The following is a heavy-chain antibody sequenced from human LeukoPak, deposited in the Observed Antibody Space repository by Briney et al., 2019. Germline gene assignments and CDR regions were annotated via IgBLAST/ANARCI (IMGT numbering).Heavy chain of an antibody. V-gene: IGHV4-59*01. D-gene: IGHD6-13*01. CDR2: IYYSGST. CDR3: ARVVPKQQLVDAFDI. J-gene: IGHJ3*02. Sequence: KPSETLSLTCTVSGGSISSYYWSWIRQPPGKGLEWIGYIYYSGSTSYNPSLKSRVTISVDTSKNQFSLKLSSVTAADTAVYYCARVVPKQQLVDAFDIWGQGTMVTVSS. CDR1: GGSISSYY.